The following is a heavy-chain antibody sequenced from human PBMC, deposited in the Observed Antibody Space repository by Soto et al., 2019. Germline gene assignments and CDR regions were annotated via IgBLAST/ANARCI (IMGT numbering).Heavy chain of an antibody. Sequence: QVQLVQSGAEVKKPGSSVKVSCKASGGTFSSYGLSWVRQAPGQGLEWMGGIIPIFGTPNYVREFQGRVTISADESTSTAYMELSSLRSEDTAVYYCAGGGDIVVVPAAKDNPYFYCGMDVWGQGTTVTVSS. V-gene: IGHV1-69*01. CDR3: AGGGDIVVVPAAKDNPYFYCGMDV. CDR2: IIPIFGTP. CDR1: GGTFSSYG. D-gene: IGHD2-2*01. J-gene: IGHJ6*02.